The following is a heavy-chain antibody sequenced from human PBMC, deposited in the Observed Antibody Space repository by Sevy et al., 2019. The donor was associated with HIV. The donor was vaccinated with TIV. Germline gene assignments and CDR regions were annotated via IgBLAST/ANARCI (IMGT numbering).Heavy chain of an antibody. V-gene: IGHV3-7*01. CDR1: GFTFSTYW. Sequence: GGSLRLSCAASGFTFSTYWMSWFRQAPGKGLEWVANINEDGTEKFYEDSVKGRFNMSRDKAKNSLYLKKNSLRAEDAVVYYCARDNATVSRRGLRYYYYGTDVWGQGTTVTVSS. D-gene: IGHD2-2*01. J-gene: IGHJ6*02. CDR2: INEDGTEK. CDR3: ARDNATVSRRGLRYYYYGTDV.